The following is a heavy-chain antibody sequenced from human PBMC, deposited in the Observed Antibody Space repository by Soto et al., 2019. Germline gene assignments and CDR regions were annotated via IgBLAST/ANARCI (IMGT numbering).Heavy chain of an antibody. CDR1: GFSFSKAW. Sequence: GGSLRLSCAVYGFSFSKAWMSWVRLAPGKGLEWVGRIKNKTDGGITDYPAPVRDRFTISRDDSRSTLYLQMNSLKTEDTAVYYCITDPYYDFWSGYHFDYWGQGTLVTVSS. CDR3: ITDPYYDFWSGYHFDY. J-gene: IGHJ4*02. CDR2: IKNKTDGGIT. V-gene: IGHV3-15*01. D-gene: IGHD3-3*01.